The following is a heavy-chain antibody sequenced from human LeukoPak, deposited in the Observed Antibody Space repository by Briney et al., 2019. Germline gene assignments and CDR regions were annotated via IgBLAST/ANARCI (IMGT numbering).Heavy chain of an antibody. V-gene: IGHV4-38-2*02. CDR2: IYHSGRT. CDR3: ARDLWAAAGI. Sequence: TSEPLSLTCAVSGYSISSGYYWGWTRQPPGKGLEWIGSIYHSGRTYYKPSLKSRVTISVDTSKNQFSLKLSSVTAADTAVYYCARDLWAAAGIWGQGTMVSVSS. CDR1: GYSISSGYY. D-gene: IGHD6-13*01. J-gene: IGHJ3*02.